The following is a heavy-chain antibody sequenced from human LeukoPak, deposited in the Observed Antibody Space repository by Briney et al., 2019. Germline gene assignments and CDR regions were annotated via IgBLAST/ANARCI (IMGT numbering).Heavy chain of an antibody. CDR2: INHSGST. J-gene: IGHJ4*02. Sequence: SETLSLTCTVSGGSISSYYWSWIRQPPGKGLEWIGEINHSGSTNYNPSPKSRVTISVDTSKNQFSLKLSSVTAADTAVYYCARRSSSWYLGYRYWGQGTLVTVSS. D-gene: IGHD6-13*01. CDR1: GGSISSYY. CDR3: ARRSSSWYLGYRY. V-gene: IGHV4-34*01.